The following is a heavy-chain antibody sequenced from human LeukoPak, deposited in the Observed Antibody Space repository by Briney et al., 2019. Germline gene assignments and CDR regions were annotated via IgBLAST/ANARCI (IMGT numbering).Heavy chain of an antibody. V-gene: IGHV1-2*02. D-gene: IGHD6-19*01. CDR3: ARDRGSLAVGDSRTSDH. CDR1: GYTFTGYY. J-gene: IGHJ4*02. Sequence: ASVKVSCKASGYTFTGYYLHWVRQAPGQGLEWMGWINPKSGGTNYAQKFQGRVTVTRDTSIDTAYMELGSLRFDDTAVYYCARDRGSLAVGDSRTSDHWGQGTLVTVSS. CDR2: INPKSGGT.